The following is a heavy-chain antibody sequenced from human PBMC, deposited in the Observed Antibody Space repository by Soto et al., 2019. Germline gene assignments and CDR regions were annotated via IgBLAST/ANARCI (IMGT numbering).Heavy chain of an antibody. V-gene: IGHV4-31*03. CDR1: GGSISSGGYY. Sequence: KPSETLSLTCTVSGGSISSGGYYWSWIRQHPGKGLEWIGYIYYSGSTYYNPSLKSRVTISVDTSKNQFSLKLSSVTAADTAVYYCASSSSWNDWPPFDYWGQGTLVTVSS. CDR2: IYYSGST. D-gene: IGHD1-1*01. CDR3: ASSSSWNDWPPFDY. J-gene: IGHJ4*02.